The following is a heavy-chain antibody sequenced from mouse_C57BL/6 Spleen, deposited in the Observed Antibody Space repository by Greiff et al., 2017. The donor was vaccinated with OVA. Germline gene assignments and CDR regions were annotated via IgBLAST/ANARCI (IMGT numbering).Heavy chain of an antibody. CDR1: GYAFTNYL. CDR2: INPGSGGT. Sequence: VQLQQSGAELVRPGTSVKVSCKASGYAFTNYLIEWVKQRPGQGLEWIGVINPGSGGTNYNEKFKGKATLTADKSSSTAYMQLSSLTSEDSAVYFCARSGGLRPFDYWGQGTTLTVSS. CDR3: ARSGGLRPFDY. D-gene: IGHD2-4*01. V-gene: IGHV1-54*01. J-gene: IGHJ2*01.